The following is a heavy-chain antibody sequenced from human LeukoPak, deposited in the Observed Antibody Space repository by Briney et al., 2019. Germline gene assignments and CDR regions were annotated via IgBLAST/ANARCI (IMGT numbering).Heavy chain of an antibody. CDR2: INHSGST. CDR1: GGSFSGYY. V-gene: IGHV4-34*01. CDR3: ARPYYDFTDAFDI. J-gene: IGHJ3*02. Sequence: SETLSLTCAVYGGSFSGYYWSWIRQPPGKGLEWIGEINHSGSTSYNPSLKSQVTISVDTSKNQFSLKLSSVTAADTAVYYCARPYYDFTDAFDIWGQGTMVTVSS. D-gene: IGHD3-3*01.